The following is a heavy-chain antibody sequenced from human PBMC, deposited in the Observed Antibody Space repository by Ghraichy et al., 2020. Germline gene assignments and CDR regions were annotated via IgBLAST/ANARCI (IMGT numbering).Heavy chain of an antibody. CDR2: LTNSGGST. V-gene: IGHV3-23*01. J-gene: IGHJ4*02. CDR3: AKPGGIAVAHLYFDY. Sequence: GGSLRLSCAASGFTFSSYAMSWVRQAPGRGLEWVSALTNSGGSTYYADSVKGRFTISRDNSKNTVYLQMNSLRAEDTAVYYCAKPGGIAVAHLYFDYWGQGTLVTVSS. D-gene: IGHD6-19*01. CDR1: GFTFSSYA.